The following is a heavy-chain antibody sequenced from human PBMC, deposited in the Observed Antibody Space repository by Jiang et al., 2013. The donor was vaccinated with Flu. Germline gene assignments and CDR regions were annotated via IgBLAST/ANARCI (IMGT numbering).Heavy chain of an antibody. Sequence: GSGLVKPSQTLSLTCIVSGGSIGSGEFYWSWIRQTPGKGLEWIGYIYNSGITFYNPSLKSRVIISGDTSKNQFSLRLSSVTAADTAVYYCARDPNSYYFASVGQGTLVTVSS. J-gene: IGHJ4*02. CDR2: IYNSGIT. V-gene: IGHV4-30-4*08. CDR3: ARDPNSYYFAS. CDR1: GGSIGSGEFY.